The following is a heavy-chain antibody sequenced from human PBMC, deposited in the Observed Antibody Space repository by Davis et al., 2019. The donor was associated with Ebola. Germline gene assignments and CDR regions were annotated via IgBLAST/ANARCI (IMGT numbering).Heavy chain of an antibody. J-gene: IGHJ4*02. CDR2: IYSGGST. D-gene: IGHD2-8*02. CDR1: GFTVSSNY. V-gene: IGHV3-53*01. CDR3: ARDYWWSIDS. Sequence: GESLKISCAASGFTVSSNYMSWVRQAPGKGLEWVSVIYSGGSTYYADSVRGRFTISRDNAKNTLFLQMNSLRVEDTAIYYCARDYWWSIDSWGQGTLVTVSS.